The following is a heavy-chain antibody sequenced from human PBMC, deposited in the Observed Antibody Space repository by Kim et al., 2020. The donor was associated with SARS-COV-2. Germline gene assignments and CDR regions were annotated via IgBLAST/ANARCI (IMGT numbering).Heavy chain of an antibody. CDR1: GFTFSNAW. D-gene: IGHD3-10*01. Sequence: GGSLRLSCAASGFTFSNAWMSWVRQAPGKGLEWVGRIKSKTDGGTTDYAAPVKGRFTISRDDSKNTLYLQMNSLKTEDTAVYYCTTDLSPITMVRGPLDWGQGTLVTVSS. CDR2: IKSKTDGGTT. V-gene: IGHV3-15*01. CDR3: TTDLSPITMVRGPLD. J-gene: IGHJ4*02.